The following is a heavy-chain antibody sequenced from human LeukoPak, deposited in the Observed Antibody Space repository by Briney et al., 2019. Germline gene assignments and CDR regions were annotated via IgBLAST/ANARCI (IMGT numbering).Heavy chain of an antibody. D-gene: IGHD3-3*01. CDR2: ISQDGTSK. Sequence: PGGSLRPSCAASGFTFNNVVHWVRQTPGKGLEWMAVISQDGTSKNYADSVKGRFSISRDNSKDMVSLQMDSLTPADSAIYFCGRDPDRLLVFGLDVWGQGTTVIVSS. CDR1: GFTFNNV. CDR3: GRDPDRLLVFGLDV. V-gene: IGHV3-30-3*01. J-gene: IGHJ6*02.